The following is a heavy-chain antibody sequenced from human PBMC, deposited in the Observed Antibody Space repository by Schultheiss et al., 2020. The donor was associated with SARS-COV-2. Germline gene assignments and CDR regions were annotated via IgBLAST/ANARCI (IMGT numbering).Heavy chain of an antibody. Sequence: SETLSLTCTVSGGSISSYYWSWIRQPAGKGLEWIGRIYYSGSTNYNPSLKSRVTISVDTSKNQFSLKLSSVTAADTAVYYCARGVADIVVVPAAVDAFDIWGQGTMVTVSS. CDR3: ARGVADIVVVPAAVDAFDI. J-gene: IGHJ3*02. D-gene: IGHD2-2*01. CDR1: GGSISSYY. CDR2: IYYSGST. V-gene: IGHV4-4*07.